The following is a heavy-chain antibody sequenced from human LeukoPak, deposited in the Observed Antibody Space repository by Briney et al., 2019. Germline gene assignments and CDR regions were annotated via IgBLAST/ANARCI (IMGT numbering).Heavy chain of an antibody. CDR2: IHSNGYT. CDR1: GGSISGYY. V-gene: IGHV4-4*09. Sequence: SETLSLTCTVSGGSISGYYWTWIREPPGQGLEWIAYIHSNGYTNYNPSLRSRVTISVDPSKNQFSLTVTPVTAADTAIYYCAQRQGPMSGTYDYFDPWGQGALVTVSS. D-gene: IGHD1-26*01. CDR3: AQRQGPMSGTYDYFDP. J-gene: IGHJ5*02.